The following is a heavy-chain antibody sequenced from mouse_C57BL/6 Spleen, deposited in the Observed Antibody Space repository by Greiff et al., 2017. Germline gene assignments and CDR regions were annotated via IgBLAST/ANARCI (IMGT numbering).Heavy chain of an antibody. J-gene: IGHJ3*01. Sequence: VQLQQPGAELVKPGASVKLSCKASGYTFTDYYMNWVKQSHGKSLEWIGDINPNNGGTSYNQKFKGKATLTVDKSSSTAYMELRSLTSEDSAVYYCAVNWAFAYWGQGTLVTVSA. V-gene: IGHV1-26*01. CDR2: INPNNGGT. CDR3: AVNWAFAY. CDR1: GYTFTDYY. D-gene: IGHD4-1*01.